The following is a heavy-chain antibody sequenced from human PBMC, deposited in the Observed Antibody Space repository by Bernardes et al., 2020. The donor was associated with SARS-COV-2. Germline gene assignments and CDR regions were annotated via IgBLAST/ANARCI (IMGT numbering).Heavy chain of an antibody. V-gene: IGHV3-74*01. J-gene: IGHJ6*02. CDR3: ARRAYSGSWYYYYGMDV. CDR2: LNSDGSST. Sequence: VGSLSLSCAASGFTFSSYWMHWVRQAPGQGLVWVSRLNSDGSSTSYADSVKGRFTISRDNAKNTLYLQMNSLRAEDTAVYYCARRAYSGSWYYYYGMDVWGQGTTVTVSS. CDR1: GFTFSSYW. D-gene: IGHD1-26*01.